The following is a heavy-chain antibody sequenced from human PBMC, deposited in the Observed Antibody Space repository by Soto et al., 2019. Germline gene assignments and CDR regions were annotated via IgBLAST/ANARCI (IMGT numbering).Heavy chain of an antibody. CDR3: ARGGWFGELEPYYYYYYMDV. Sequence: QTLSLTCAISGDSVSSNSAAWNWIRQSPSRGLEWLGRTYYRSKWYNDYAVSVKSRITINPDTSKNQFSLQLNSVTPEDTAVYYCARGGWFGELEPYYYYYYMDVWGKGTTVTVSS. J-gene: IGHJ6*03. CDR2: TYYRSKWYN. V-gene: IGHV6-1*01. D-gene: IGHD3-10*01. CDR1: GDSVSSNSAA.